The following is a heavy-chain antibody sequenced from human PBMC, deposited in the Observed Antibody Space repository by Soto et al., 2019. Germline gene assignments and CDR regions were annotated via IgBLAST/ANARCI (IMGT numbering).Heavy chain of an antibody. CDR3: AKDLRISAAAGISYYYYGMDV. V-gene: IGHV3-30*18. D-gene: IGHD6-13*01. CDR1: GFTFSSYG. Sequence: PGGSLRVSCAASGFTFSSYGIHWVRQAPGKGLEWVSAIRYDGGNTYYADSVKGRFTISRDNSKNTLYLQMNSLRAEDTAVYYCAKDLRISAAAGISYYYYGMDVWGQGTTVTVSS. CDR2: IRYDGGNT. J-gene: IGHJ6*02.